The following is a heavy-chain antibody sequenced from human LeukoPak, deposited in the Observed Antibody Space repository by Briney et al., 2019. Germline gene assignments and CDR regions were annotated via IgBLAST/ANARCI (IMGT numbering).Heavy chain of an antibody. CDR2: ISSRSGYL. CDR3: ARGDKSSGWYFFDY. V-gene: IGHV3-21*01. Sequence: PGGAPRLFCAASGFTFRSYSMNWVRPAPGEGLGLVSSISSRSGYLYYADSVKGRFTISRDNAKNSLYLQMNSLRADDTAVYYCARGDKSSGWYFFDYWGQGTLVTVSS. CDR1: GFTFRSYS. D-gene: IGHD6-19*01. J-gene: IGHJ4*02.